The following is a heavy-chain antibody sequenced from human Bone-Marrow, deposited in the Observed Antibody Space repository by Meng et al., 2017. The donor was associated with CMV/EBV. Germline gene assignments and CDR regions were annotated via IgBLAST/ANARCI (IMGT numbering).Heavy chain of an antibody. J-gene: IGHJ5*02. V-gene: IGHV4-39*07. CDR3: SRGLATITIFGVVIPIWFDP. D-gene: IGHD3-3*01. Sequence: SETLSLTCTVPGGPISSSSYYWGWIRQPPGKGLEWIGRIYYSGSTYHNPSLKSRVTISVDTSKNQFSLKLSSVTAAGPAVYYWSRGLATITIFGVVIPIWFDPWGQGTLVTVSS. CDR2: IYYSGST. CDR1: GGPISSSSYY.